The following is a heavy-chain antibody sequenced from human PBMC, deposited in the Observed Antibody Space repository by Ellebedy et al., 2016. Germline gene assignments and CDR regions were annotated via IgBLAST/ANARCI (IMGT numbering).Heavy chain of an antibody. CDR2: IYYDGST. J-gene: IGHJ4*02. CDR3: ARDLTGDQVY. CDR1: GGSISSSSYY. V-gene: IGHV4-39*07. D-gene: IGHD7-27*01. Sequence: SETLSLXXTVSGGSISSSSYYWGWIRQPPGKGLEWIGSIYYDGSTYYNPSLKSRATISVDTSKNQFSLKLSSVTAADTAMYFCARDLTGDQVYWGQGTLVTVSS.